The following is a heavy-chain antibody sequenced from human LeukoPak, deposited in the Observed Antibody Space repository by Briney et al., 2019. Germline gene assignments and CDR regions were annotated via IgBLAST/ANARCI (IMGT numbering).Heavy chain of an antibody. CDR2: ISGSGGST. V-gene: IGHV3-23*01. CDR1: GFTFSSYA. CDR3: ARDYYDYVWGSYSGMDV. D-gene: IGHD3-16*01. J-gene: IGHJ6*02. Sequence: GGSLRLSCAASGFTFSSYAMSWVRQAPGKGLEWVSAISGSGGSTYYADSVKGRFTISRDNSKNTLYLQMNSLRAEDTAVYYCARDYYDYVWGSYSGMDVWGQGTTVTVSS.